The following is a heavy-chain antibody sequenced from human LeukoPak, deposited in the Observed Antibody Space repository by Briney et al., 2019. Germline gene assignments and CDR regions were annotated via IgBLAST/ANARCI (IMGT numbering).Heavy chain of an antibody. CDR1: GFTSSSYG. J-gene: IGHJ3*02. CDR2: IRYDGSNK. CDR3: AKDTRTYYYDSSGYGDAFDI. V-gene: IGHV3-30*02. Sequence: PGGSLRLSCAASGFTSSSYGMHWVRQAPGKGLEWVAFIRYDGSNKYYADSVKGRFTISRDNSKNTLYLQMNSLRAEDTAVYYCAKDTRTYYYDSSGYGDAFDIWGQGTMVTVSS. D-gene: IGHD3-22*01.